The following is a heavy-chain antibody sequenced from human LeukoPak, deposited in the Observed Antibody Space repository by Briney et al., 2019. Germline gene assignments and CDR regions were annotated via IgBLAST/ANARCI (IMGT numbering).Heavy chain of an antibody. D-gene: IGHD6-13*01. CDR3: ARAAGRSYFDY. CDR2: INPSGGST. Sequence: ASVKVSCKASGYTFTSYAMHWVRQAPGQRLEWMGIINPSGGSTSYAQKFQGRVTMTRDTSASTVYMELSSLRSEDTAVYICARAAGRSYFDYWGQGILVTVSS. CDR1: GYTFTSYA. J-gene: IGHJ4*02. V-gene: IGHV1-46*01.